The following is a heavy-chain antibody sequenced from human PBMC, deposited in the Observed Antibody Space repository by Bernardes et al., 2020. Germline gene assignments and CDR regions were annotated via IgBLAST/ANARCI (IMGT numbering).Heavy chain of an antibody. Sequence: SETLSLTCAVYGGSFSGYYWSWIRQPPGKGLEWIGEINHSGSTNYNPSLKSRVTISVDTSKNQFSLKLSSVTAADTAVYYCARAPEGGGHVLGGNGFDPWGKGTLVTVSS. J-gene: IGHJ5*02. CDR3: ARAPEGGGHVLGGNGFDP. V-gene: IGHV4-34*01. D-gene: IGHD3-16*01. CDR1: GGSFSGYY. CDR2: INHSGST.